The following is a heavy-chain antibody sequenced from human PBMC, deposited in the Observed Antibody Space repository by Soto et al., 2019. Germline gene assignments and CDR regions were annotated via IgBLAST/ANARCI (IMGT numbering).Heavy chain of an antibody. D-gene: IGHD3-22*01. Sequence: QVQLVESGGGVVQPGRSLRLSCAASGFTFSSYGMHWVRQAPGKGLEWVAVISYDGSNKYYADSVKGRFTISRDNSKNALYLQVNSLRAEDTAVYYCAKAGVVSDYDISGCYFYFDYWGQGTLVTVSS. CDR2: ISYDGSNK. V-gene: IGHV3-30*18. J-gene: IGHJ4*02. CDR1: GFTFSSYG. CDR3: AKAGVVSDYDISGCYFYFDY.